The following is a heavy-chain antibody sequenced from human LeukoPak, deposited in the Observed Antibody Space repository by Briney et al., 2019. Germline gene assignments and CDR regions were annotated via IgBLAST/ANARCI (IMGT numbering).Heavy chain of an antibody. CDR1: GYTFTSYD. CDR2: MNPNSGNT. D-gene: IGHD3-3*01. V-gene: IGHV1-8*03. Sequence: ASVKVSCKASGYTFTSYDINWVRQATGQGLEWMGWMNPNSGNTGYAQKFQGKVTITRNTSISTAYMELSSLRSEDTAVYYCAREGDYDFWSGYPGIGAFDIWGQGTMVTVSS. J-gene: IGHJ3*02. CDR3: AREGDYDFWSGYPGIGAFDI.